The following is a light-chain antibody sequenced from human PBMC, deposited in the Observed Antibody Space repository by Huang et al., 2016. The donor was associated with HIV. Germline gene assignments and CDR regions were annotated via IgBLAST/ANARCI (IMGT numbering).Light chain of an antibody. Sequence: EIVLTQSPATLFLSAGERATLSCRASQSVRSLLGWFQQKPGQPPRLLIYAASTRATAIPARFSGTGSGTDFNLTISSLEPEDFAVYYCQQRSSWPLTFGGGTKVE. CDR1: QSVRSL. CDR3: QQRSSWPLT. V-gene: IGKV3-11*01. CDR2: AAS. J-gene: IGKJ4*01.